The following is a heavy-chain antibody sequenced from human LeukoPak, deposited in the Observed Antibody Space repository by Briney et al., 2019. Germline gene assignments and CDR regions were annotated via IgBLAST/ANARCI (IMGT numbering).Heavy chain of an antibody. CDR1: GGSISSGNYY. CDR2: IYTSGST. CDR3: ARNIPARPQDY. J-gene: IGHJ4*02. D-gene: IGHD6-6*01. Sequence: SETLSLTCTFSGGSISSGNYYWSWIRQPAGKRLEWIGRIYTSGSTNYNPSLKSRVTISVDTSKNQFSLKLSSVTAADTAVYYCARNIPARPQDYWGQGTLVTVSS. V-gene: IGHV4-61*02.